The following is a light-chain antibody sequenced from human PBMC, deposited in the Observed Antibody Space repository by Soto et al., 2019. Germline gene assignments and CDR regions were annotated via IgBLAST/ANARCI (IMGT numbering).Light chain of an antibody. V-gene: IGKV3-20*01. CDR2: GAS. CDR1: QSVSNNY. Sequence: EIGLARSPGTPSRSPGEKTPVSCGASQSVSNNYLAWYQQKPGQAPRLLIYGASNRATGIPDRFSGSGSGTDFTLTISRLEPEDFAVYYCQQYGSSGTFGQGTKVDIK. J-gene: IGKJ1*01. CDR3: QQYGSSGT.